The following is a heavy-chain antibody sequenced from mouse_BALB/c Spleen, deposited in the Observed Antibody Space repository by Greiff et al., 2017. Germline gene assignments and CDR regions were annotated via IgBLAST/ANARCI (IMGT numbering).Heavy chain of an antibody. Sequence: QVQLQQSGAELAKPGASVKMSCKASGYTFTSYWMHWVKQRPGQGLEWIGYINPSTGYTEYNQKFKDKATLTADKSSSTAYMQLSSLTSEDSAVYYCARTIYDGYLFAYWGQGTLVTVSA. CDR2: INPSTGYT. CDR3: ARTIYDGYLFAY. J-gene: IGHJ3*01. V-gene: IGHV1-7*01. D-gene: IGHD2-3*01. CDR1: GYTFTSYW.